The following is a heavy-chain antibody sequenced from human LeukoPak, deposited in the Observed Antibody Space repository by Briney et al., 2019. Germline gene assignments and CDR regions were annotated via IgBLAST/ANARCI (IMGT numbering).Heavy chain of an antibody. J-gene: IGHJ4*02. V-gene: IGHV4-59*01. D-gene: IGHD4-17*01. CDR1: GDSTNTYF. CDR3: VSKSTDHGELRFDY. CDR2: IYYTGTT. Sequence: SETLSLTCTISGDSTNTYFWSWIRQPPGKGLEWIGYIYYTGTTNYNPSLKSRVTISVDTSKNQFSLKVSSVTAADTGVYYCVSKSTDHGELRFDYWGQGTLVTVSS.